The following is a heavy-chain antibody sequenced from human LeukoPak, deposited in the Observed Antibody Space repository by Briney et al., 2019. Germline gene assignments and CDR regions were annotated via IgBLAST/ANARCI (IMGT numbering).Heavy chain of an antibody. CDR1: GYSFTSYW. V-gene: IGHV5-51*01. Sequence: GESLKISCKGSGYSFTSYWIGWVRQMPGKGLEWMGIIYPGDSDTRYSPSFQGQVTIPADKSISTAYLQWSSLKASDTAMYYCARPNSVSGGAFDIWGQGTMVTVSS. D-gene: IGHD2-8*01. J-gene: IGHJ3*02. CDR3: ARPNSVSGGAFDI. CDR2: IYPGDSDT.